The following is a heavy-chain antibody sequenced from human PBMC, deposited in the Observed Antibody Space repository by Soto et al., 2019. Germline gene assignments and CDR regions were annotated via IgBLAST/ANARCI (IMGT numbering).Heavy chain of an antibody. J-gene: IGHJ4*02. D-gene: IGHD3-3*01. CDR3: GKGPVWGGYLFDY. Sequence: EVQLLESGGGLVQPGGSLRLSCAASGFTFSSYAMSWVRQAPGKGLEWVSAISGSGGSTYYADSVKGRFTISRDNSKNTLYLQMNSLRAEDTAVYYCGKGPVWGGYLFDYWGQGTLVTVSS. CDR1: GFTFSSYA. V-gene: IGHV3-23*01. CDR2: ISGSGGST.